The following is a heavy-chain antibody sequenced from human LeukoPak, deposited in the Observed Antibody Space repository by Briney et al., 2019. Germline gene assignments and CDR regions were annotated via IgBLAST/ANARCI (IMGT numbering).Heavy chain of an antibody. Sequence: GRSLRLSCAASGFTFDDYAMPWVRQAPGKGLEWVSGISWNSGSIGYADPVKGRFTISRDNAKNSLYLQMNSLRAEDTALYYCAKEGFDYWGQGTLVTVSS. CDR2: ISWNSGSI. CDR1: GFTFDDYA. J-gene: IGHJ4*02. CDR3: AKEGFDY. V-gene: IGHV3-9*01.